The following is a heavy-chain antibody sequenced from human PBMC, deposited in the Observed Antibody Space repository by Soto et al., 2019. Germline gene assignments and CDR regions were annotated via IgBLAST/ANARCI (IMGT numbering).Heavy chain of an antibody. D-gene: IGHD6-19*01. CDR2: ITYDGSQK. V-gene: IGHV3-30*18. CDR1: GFTFSSFG. Sequence: QVKLVESGGGVVQPGRSLRLSCAPSGFTFSSFGMRWVRQVPGKGLERVAVITYDGSQKNYADSVKGRFTTARDNSENTLDLQINSPSSEDTAVYYCANRGSSVWDLAYWSQGTLVTVSS. J-gene: IGHJ4*02. CDR3: ANRGSSVWDLAY.